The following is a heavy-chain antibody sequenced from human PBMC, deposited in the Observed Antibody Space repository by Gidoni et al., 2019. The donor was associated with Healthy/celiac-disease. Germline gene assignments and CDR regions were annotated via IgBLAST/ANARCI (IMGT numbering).Heavy chain of an antibody. CDR1: GFPFSSYG. Sequence: QVQLVEAGGGVVQPGRSLRRSCAASGFPFSSYGMHWVRQAPGKGLEWVAVIWYDGSNKYYADSVKGRFTISRDNSKNTLYLQMNSLRAEDTAVYYCARESGGRKDPNLYYFDYWGQGTLVTVSS. D-gene: IGHD1-1*01. V-gene: IGHV3-33*08. J-gene: IGHJ4*02. CDR2: IWYDGSNK. CDR3: ARESGGRKDPNLYYFDY.